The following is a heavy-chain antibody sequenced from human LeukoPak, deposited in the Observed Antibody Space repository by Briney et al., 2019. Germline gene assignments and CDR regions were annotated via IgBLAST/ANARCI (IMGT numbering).Heavy chain of an antibody. CDR2: INHSGST. CDR1: GGSFSGYY. CDR3: ARGEAAPHYYYYYYMDV. Sequence: SETLSLTCAVYGGSFSGYYWSWIRQPPGKGLEWIGEINHSGSTYYNPSLKSRVTISVDTSKNQFSLKLSSVTAADTAVYYCARGEAAPHYYYYYYMDVWGKGTTVTVSS. D-gene: IGHD6-6*01. J-gene: IGHJ6*03. V-gene: IGHV4-34*01.